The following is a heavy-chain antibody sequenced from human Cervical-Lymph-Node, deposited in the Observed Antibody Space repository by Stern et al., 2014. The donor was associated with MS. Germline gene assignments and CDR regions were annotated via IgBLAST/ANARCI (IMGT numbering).Heavy chain of an antibody. J-gene: IGHJ5*01. D-gene: IGHD2-21*02. CDR2: IIPICGST. V-gene: IGHV1-69*01. CDR1: GGTFSDYA. Sequence: VQLVQSGAEVTKPGSSVKVSCKASGGTFSDYAISWVRQAPGQGLEWIGGIIPICGSTDYAQNFQGRVTITADESTTPAYMDLSSLRSEDTAVYYCARGAYCGGDCYWGWFDSWGQGTLVTVSS. CDR3: ARGAYCGGDCYWGWFDS.